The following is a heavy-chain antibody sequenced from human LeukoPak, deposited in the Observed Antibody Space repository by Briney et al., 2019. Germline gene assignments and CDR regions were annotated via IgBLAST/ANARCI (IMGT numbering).Heavy chain of an antibody. V-gene: IGHV3-23*01. Sequence: GGSLRLSCAASGFTFSSYGMSWVRQAPGKGLEWVSAISGSGGSTYYADSVKGRFTISRDNSKSTLYLQMNSLRTEDTAVYYCAKDRHAPGRYCSSTICFPFDPWGQGTLVTVSS. CDR3: AKDRHAPGRYCSSTICFPFDP. J-gene: IGHJ5*02. D-gene: IGHD2-2*01. CDR1: GFTFSSYG. CDR2: ISGSGGST.